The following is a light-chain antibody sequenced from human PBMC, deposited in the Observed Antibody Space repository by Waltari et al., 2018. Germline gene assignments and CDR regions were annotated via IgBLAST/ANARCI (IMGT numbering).Light chain of an antibody. CDR1: QSISSY. J-gene: IGKJ1*01. V-gene: IGKV1-39*01. CDR2: AAS. Sequence: DIQMTQSPSSLSASVGVRVTITCRASQSISSYLNWYQQKPGKAPKLLIYAASSLQSGVPSRFSGSGSGTDCTLTISSLQPEDFATYYCQQSYSTPWTFGQGTKGEIK. CDR3: QQSYSTPWT.